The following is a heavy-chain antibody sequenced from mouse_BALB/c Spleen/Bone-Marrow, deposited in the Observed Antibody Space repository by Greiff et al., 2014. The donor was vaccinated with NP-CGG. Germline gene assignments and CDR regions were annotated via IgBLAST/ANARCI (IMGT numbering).Heavy chain of an antibody. Sequence: VQLQQSGAELVKPGASVKLSCMASGFTFTSYWIHWVKQRPGQGPEWIGEINPSNGRTNYNEKFKSKATLTDDKSSSTAYMQLSSLTSEDSAVYYCARDGNYRYAMDYWGQGTLLTVSS. CDR3: ARDGNYRYAMDY. V-gene: IGHV1S81*02. D-gene: IGHD2-1*01. CDR2: INPSNGRT. CDR1: GFTFTSYW. J-gene: IGHJ4*01.